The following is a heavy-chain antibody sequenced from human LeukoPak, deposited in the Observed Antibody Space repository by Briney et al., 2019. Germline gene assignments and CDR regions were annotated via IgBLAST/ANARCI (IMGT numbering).Heavy chain of an antibody. J-gene: IGHJ4*02. CDR3: ARAPRTAMVGSFDY. CDR2: TYYRSKWYN. V-gene: IGHV6-1*01. D-gene: IGHD5-18*01. Sequence: SQTLSLTCAISGGSVSSNSAAWNWIRQSPSRGLEWLGRTYYRSKWYNDYAVSVKSRITINPDTSKNQFSLQLNSVTPEDTAVYYCARAPRTAMVGSFDYWGQGTLVTVSS. CDR1: GGSVSSNSAA.